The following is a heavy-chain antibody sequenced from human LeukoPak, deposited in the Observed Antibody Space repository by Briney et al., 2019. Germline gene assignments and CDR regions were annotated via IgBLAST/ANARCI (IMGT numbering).Heavy chain of an antibody. J-gene: IGHJ4*02. CDR3: ARQSSPNYYGSGSYYK. CDR2: IYHSGST. V-gene: IGHV4-4*02. Sequence: SEALSLTCAVSGGSINSSNWWSWVRQPPGKGLEWIGEIYHSGSTNDNPSLKSRVTISVDKSKNQFSLKLSSVTAADTAVYYCARQSSPNYYGSGSYYKWGQGTLVTVSS. CDR1: GGSINSSNW. D-gene: IGHD3-10*01.